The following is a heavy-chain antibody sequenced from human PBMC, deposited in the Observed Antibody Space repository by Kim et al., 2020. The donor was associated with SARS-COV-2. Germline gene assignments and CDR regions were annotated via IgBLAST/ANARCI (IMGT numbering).Heavy chain of an antibody. CDR1: GGSISSGGYY. D-gene: IGHD2-2*01. Sequence: SETLSLTCTVSGGSISSGGYYWSWIRQHPGKGLEWIGYIYYSGSTYYNPSLKSRVTISVDTSKNQFSLKLSSVTAADTAVYYCARGYIDCSSTSCSPVFDYWGQGTPVTVSS. CDR2: IYYSGST. V-gene: IGHV4-31*03. CDR3: ARGYIDCSSTSCSPVFDY. J-gene: IGHJ4*02.